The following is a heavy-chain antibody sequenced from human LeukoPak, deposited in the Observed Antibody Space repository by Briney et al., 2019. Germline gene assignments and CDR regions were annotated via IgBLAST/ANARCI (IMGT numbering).Heavy chain of an antibody. CDR2: ISYDESNK. CDR1: GFTFSSYG. CDR3: AKDPHGVVDYHGSGSFDY. Sequence: GGSLRLSCAASGFTFSSYGMHWVRQAPGKGLEWVAVISYDESNKWYADSVKGRFTISRDNSKNTMYLQMNSLRPEDTAVYYCAKDPHGVVDYHGSGSFDYWGQGTPVTVSS. V-gene: IGHV3-30*18. D-gene: IGHD3-10*01. J-gene: IGHJ4*02.